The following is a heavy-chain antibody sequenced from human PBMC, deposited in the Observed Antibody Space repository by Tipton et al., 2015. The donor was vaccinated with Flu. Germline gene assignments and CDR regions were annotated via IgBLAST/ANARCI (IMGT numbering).Heavy chain of an antibody. CDR1: GSSIGSDYY. V-gene: IGHV4-38-2*01. CDR2: IYQSGST. CDR3: AGYIEVAAFDI. D-gene: IGHD6-19*01. Sequence: TLSLTCSVSGSSIGSDYYWGWIRQPPGKGLEWIGSIYQSGSTYFNSSLKSRLTIALDRSKNQLSLKVTSVTAADTALYYCAGYIEVAAFDIWGQGTMVTVSS. J-gene: IGHJ3*02.